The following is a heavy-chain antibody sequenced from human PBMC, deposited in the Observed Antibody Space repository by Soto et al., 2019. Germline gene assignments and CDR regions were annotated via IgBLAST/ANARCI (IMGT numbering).Heavy chain of an antibody. CDR2: IWYDGSNK. D-gene: IGHD3-10*01. CDR1: GFTFSSYG. Sequence: QVQLVESGGGVVQPGRSLRLSCAASGFTFSSYGMHWVRQAPGKGLEWVAVIWYDGSNKYYADSVKGRFTISRDNSKNTLYLQMTSLRAEDRAVYYCARDVGSRGFDYWGQGTLVTVSS. CDR3: ARDVGSRGFDY. V-gene: IGHV3-33*01. J-gene: IGHJ4*02.